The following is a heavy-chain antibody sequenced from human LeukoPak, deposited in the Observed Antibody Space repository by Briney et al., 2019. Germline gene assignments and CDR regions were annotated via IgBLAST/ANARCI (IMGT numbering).Heavy chain of an antibody. D-gene: IGHD3-22*01. Sequence: SETLSLTCAVYGGSFSGYYWSWIRQPPGKGLEWIGEINHSGSTNYNPSLKSRVTISVDTSKNQFSLKLSSVTAADTAVYYCAGLSDSSGYYYDYYYYGMDVWGQGTTVTVSS. V-gene: IGHV4-34*01. CDR3: AGLSDSSGYYYDYYYYGMDV. CDR2: INHSGST. J-gene: IGHJ6*02. CDR1: GGSFSGYY.